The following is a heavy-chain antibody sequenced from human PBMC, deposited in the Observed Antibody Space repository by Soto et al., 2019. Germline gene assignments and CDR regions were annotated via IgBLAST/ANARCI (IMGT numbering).Heavy chain of an antibody. V-gene: IGHV1-18*01. J-gene: IGHJ4*02. D-gene: IGHD6-19*01. CDR1: GYTFTSYG. CDR3: ARARIAVAGTQLDY. CDR2: ISAYNGNT. Sequence: VASVKVSCKASGYTFTSYGISWVRQAPGQGLEWMGWISAYNGNTNYAQKLQGRVTMTTDTSTSTAYMELRSLRSDDTAVYYCARARIAVAGTQLDYWGQGTLLTVSS.